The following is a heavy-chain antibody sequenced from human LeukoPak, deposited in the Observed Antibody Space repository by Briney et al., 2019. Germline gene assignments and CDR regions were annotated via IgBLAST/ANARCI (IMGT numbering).Heavy chain of an antibody. Sequence: SETLSLTCAVYGGSFSGYYWSWIRQPPGKGLEWIGEINHSGSTNYSPSLKSRVTISVDTSKNQFSLKLTSVTAADTAVYYCAREAYNWNVDAFDIWGQGTMVTVSS. V-gene: IGHV4-34*01. J-gene: IGHJ3*02. CDR1: GGSFSGYY. D-gene: IGHD1-20*01. CDR3: AREAYNWNVDAFDI. CDR2: INHSGST.